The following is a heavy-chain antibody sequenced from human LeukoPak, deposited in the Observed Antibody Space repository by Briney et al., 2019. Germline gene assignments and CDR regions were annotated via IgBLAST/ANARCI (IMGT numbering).Heavy chain of an antibody. Sequence: GGSLRLSCAVSGFTFSSYWMHWVRQAPGKGLEWVANINQDGTDKYYVDSVKGRFTISRDNAKNSLYPQMNSLRAEDTAVYYCAREIVGTHKSRFDPWGQGTLVTVSS. CDR1: GFTFSSYW. J-gene: IGHJ5*02. CDR3: AREIVGTHKSRFDP. V-gene: IGHV3-7*03. CDR2: INQDGTDK. D-gene: IGHD1-26*01.